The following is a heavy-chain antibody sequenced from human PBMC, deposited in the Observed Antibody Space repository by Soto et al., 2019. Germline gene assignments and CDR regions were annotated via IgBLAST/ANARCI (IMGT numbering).Heavy chain of an antibody. D-gene: IGHD3-3*01. J-gene: IGHJ4*02. CDR1: GFTFSSYS. Sequence: GGSLRLSCAASGFTFSSYSMNWVRQAPGKGLEWVSYISSSSSTIYYADSVKGRFTISRDNAKNSLYLQMNSLRAEDTAVYYCARGGSITIFGVVIIRGDLNDYWGQGTLVTVSS. CDR3: ARGGSITIFGVVIIRGDLNDY. V-gene: IGHV3-48*01. CDR2: ISSSSSTI.